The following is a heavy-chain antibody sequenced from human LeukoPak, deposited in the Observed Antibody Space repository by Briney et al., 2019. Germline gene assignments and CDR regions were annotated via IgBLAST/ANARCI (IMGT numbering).Heavy chain of an antibody. CDR2: INSDGSEG. CDR1: GFTFSSYD. V-gene: IGHV3-7*03. D-gene: IGHD6-6*01. J-gene: IGHJ3*01. CDR3: ARSSYSSSSSV. Sequence: GGSLRLSCAASGFTFSSYDMSWSRQAPGKGLEWVASINSDGSEGYYADVVKGRFTISRDNAKNSLYLQINSLRAEDTAVYYCARSSYSSSSSVWGQGTMVTVSS.